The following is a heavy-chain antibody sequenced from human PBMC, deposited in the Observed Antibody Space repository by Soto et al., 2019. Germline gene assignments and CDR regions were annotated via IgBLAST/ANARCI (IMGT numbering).Heavy chain of an antibody. CDR1: GFPFTNYW. V-gene: IGHV3-74*01. Sequence: QVVESGGGLVPPGGSLRLSCAASGFPFTNYWMNWVRQTPGKGLMWVSRISPDGSDVGYADSVEGRFTVSRDNAKNTLYLQMHSLRAEDRAMYYCACWGHIVPVAPSAFDRWGQGTLVTVSS. CDR2: ISPDGSDV. J-gene: IGHJ4*02. D-gene: IGHD2-8*02. CDR3: ACWGHIVPVAPSAFDR.